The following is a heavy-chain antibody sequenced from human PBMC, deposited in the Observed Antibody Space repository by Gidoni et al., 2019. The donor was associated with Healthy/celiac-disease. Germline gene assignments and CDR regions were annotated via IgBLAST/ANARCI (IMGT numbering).Heavy chain of an antibody. J-gene: IGHJ4*02. CDR2: ISSSSRYI. V-gene: IGHV3-21*01. CDR1: GFTVSSDS. D-gene: IGHD6-19*01. Sequence: EVQLVESGGGLVKPGGSLRLSCAASGFTVSSDSMNWVRQAPGKGLEWVSSISSSSRYIYYADSVKGRFTISRDNAKNSLYLQMNSLRAEDTAVYYCARDLWLVYEGEYYFDYWGQGTLVTVSS. CDR3: ARDLWLVYEGEYYFDY.